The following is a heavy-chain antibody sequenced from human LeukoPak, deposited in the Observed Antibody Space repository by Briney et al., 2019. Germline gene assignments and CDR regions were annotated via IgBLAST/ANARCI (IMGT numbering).Heavy chain of an antibody. V-gene: IGHV4-61*02. J-gene: IGHJ4*02. D-gene: IGHD2-8*01. CDR3: ARELLGYCTNGVCYSLDY. Sequence: SETLSLTCTVSGGSISSGSYYWSWIRQPAGKGLEWIGRIYTSGSTNYSPSLKSRVTISVDTSKNQFSLKLSSVTAADTAVYYCARELLGYCTNGVCYSLDYWGQGTLVTVSS. CDR2: IYTSGST. CDR1: GGSISSGSYY.